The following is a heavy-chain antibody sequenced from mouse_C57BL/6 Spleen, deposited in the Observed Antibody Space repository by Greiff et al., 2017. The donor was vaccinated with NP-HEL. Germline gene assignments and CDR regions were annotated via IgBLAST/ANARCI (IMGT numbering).Heavy chain of an antibody. CDR3: ARFDYGNYADY. CDR2: IYPSDSET. V-gene: IGHV1-61*01. D-gene: IGHD2-1*01. J-gene: IGHJ2*01. CDR1: GYTFTSYW. Sequence: VQLQQPGAELVRPGSSVKLSCKASGYTFTSYWMDWVKQRPGQGLEWIGNIYPSDSETHYNQKFKDKATLTVDKSSSTAYMQLSSLTSEDSAVYYCARFDYGNYADYWGQGTTLTVSS.